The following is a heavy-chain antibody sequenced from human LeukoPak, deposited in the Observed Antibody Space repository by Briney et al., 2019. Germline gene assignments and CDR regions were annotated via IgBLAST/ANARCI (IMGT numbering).Heavy chain of an antibody. D-gene: IGHD6-13*01. J-gene: IGHJ4*02. Sequence: GGSLRLSCAASGFTFSSYGMHWVRQAPGKGLEWVAFIRSDESTKYYADSVKGRFTISRDTPKNTLYLEMNSLRPEDTALYYCVRYISSWAQTLLDYWGQGTLVTVSS. CDR2: IRSDESTK. V-gene: IGHV3-30*02. CDR3: VRYISSWAQTLLDY. CDR1: GFTFSSYG.